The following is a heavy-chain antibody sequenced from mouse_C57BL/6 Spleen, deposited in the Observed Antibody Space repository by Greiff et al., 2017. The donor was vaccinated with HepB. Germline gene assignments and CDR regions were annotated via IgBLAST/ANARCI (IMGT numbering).Heavy chain of an antibody. CDR2: ISDGGSYT. J-gene: IGHJ2*01. V-gene: IGHV5-4*01. CDR3: ARALDFDY. CDR1: GFTFSSYA. Sequence: EVQLVESGGGLVKPGGSLKLSCAASGFTFSSYAMSWVRQTPEKRLEWVATISDGGSYTDYPDNVKGRFTISRDNAKNNTYLQMSNLKSEDTAMYYWARALDFDYWGQGTTLTVSS.